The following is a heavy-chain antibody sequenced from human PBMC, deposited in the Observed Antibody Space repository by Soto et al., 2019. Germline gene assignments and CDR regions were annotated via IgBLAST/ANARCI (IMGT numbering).Heavy chain of an antibody. J-gene: IGHJ4*02. CDR3: AKVYSGYDYCVDY. CDR2: ITGGGGAT. V-gene: IGHV3-23*01. D-gene: IGHD5-12*01. CDR1: GFTFSNYV. Sequence: EVQLLESGGGLVQHGGSLRLSCAASGFTFSNYVMSWVRQAPGKGLEWVLSITGGGGATFYADSVKRRFTISRDNSKNTLYLQMNSLRAEDTAVYYCAKVYSGYDYCVDYWGQGTLVTVSS.